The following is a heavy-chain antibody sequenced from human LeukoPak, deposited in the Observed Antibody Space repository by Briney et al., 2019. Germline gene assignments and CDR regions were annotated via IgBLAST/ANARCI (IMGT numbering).Heavy chain of an antibody. J-gene: IGHJ6*02. CDR2: ISYDGSNK. D-gene: IGHD3-16*01. CDR3: AKDFGSGYYYYYGMDV. CDR1: GFTFSSYG. Sequence: PGGSLRLSCAASGFTFSSYGMHWVRQAPGKGLEWVAVISYDGSNKYYADSVKGRFTISRDNSKNTLYLQMNSLRAEDTAVYYCAKDFGSGYYYYYGMDVWGQGTTVTVSS. V-gene: IGHV3-30*18.